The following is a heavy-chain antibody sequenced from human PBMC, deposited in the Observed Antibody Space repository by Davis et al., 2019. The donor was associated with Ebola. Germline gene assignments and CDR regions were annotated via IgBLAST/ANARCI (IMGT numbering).Heavy chain of an antibody. D-gene: IGHD6-19*01. CDR2: IKQDGSDK. CDR1: GFTFNNYW. Sequence: GESLKISCAASGFTFNNYWMSWVRQAPGKGLEWVANIKQDGSDKYYVDSVKGRFTISRDNAKNSLFLQMNSLRGEDTALYHCARVKVAGSTTHFDYWGQGTLVTVSS. V-gene: IGHV3-7*03. CDR3: ARVKVAGSTTHFDY. J-gene: IGHJ4*02.